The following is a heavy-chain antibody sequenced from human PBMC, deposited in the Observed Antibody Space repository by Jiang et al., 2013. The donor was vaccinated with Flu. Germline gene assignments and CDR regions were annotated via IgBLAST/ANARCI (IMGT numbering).Heavy chain of an antibody. J-gene: IGHJ4*02. CDR3: AHRTHGPRRNYFDY. CDR2: IYWDDDK. D-gene: IGHD4-17*01. V-gene: IGHV2-5*02. Sequence: IYWDDDKRYSPSLKSRLTISKDTSKNQVVLTMTNMDPVDTATYYCAHRTHGPRRNYFDYWGQGTLVTVSS.